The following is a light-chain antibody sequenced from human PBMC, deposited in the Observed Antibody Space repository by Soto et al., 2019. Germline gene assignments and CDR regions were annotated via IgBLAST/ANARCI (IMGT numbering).Light chain of an antibody. CDR3: SSYTSSYTYV. Sequence: QSVLTQPASVSGSPGQSVTISCAGTSSDVGGYNFVSWYQQHPGKAPQLMIYDVSSRPSGVSNRFSGSKSGNTASLTISGPQAEDEADYYCSSYTSSYTYVFGTGTKLTVL. CDR1: SSDVGGYNF. J-gene: IGLJ1*01. V-gene: IGLV2-14*03. CDR2: DVS.